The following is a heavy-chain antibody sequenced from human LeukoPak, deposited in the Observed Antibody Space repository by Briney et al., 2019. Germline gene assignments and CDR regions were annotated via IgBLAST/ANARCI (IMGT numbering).Heavy chain of an antibody. D-gene: IGHD6-19*01. CDR1: GGSISSYY. CDR3: AKGRGYSSGWAYYFDY. CDR2: IYYSGST. J-gene: IGHJ4*02. V-gene: IGHV4-59*08. Sequence: SETLSLTCTVSGGSISSYYWSWIRQPPGNGLEWIGYIYYSGSTNYNPSLKSRVTISVDTSKNQFSLKLSSVTAADTAVYYCAKGRGYSSGWAYYFDYWGQGTLVTVSS.